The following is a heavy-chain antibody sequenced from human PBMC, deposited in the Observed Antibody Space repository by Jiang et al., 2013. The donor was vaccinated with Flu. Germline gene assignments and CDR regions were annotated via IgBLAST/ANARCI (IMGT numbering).Heavy chain of an antibody. CDR3: ARDIGWYYFDY. D-gene: IGHD6-19*01. CDR1: GFTVSSNY. CDR2: IYSGGST. Sequence: QLLEVWGRLGPGLGGSLRLSCAASGFTVSSNYMSWVRQAPGKGLEWVSVIYSGGSTYYADSVKGRFTISRDNSKNTLYLQMNSLRAEDTAVYYCARDIGWYYFDYWGQGTLVTVSS. J-gene: IGHJ4*02. V-gene: IGHV3-66*02.